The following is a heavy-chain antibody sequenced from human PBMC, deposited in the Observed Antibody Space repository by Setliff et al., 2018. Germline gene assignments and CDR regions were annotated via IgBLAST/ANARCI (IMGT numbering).Heavy chain of an antibody. Sequence: RASVKVSCKASGYSFSDFYIHWVRQVPGRGPEWMGSINPKSGVTRYVQKFQGRVTITRDTSISTAYMELSSLRSDGTAVHYCARDGISWLNWLDPWGQGTPVTVS. CDR2: INPKSGVT. D-gene: IGHD6-13*01. J-gene: IGHJ5*02. V-gene: IGHV1-2*02. CDR3: ARDGISWLNWLDP. CDR1: GYSFSDFY.